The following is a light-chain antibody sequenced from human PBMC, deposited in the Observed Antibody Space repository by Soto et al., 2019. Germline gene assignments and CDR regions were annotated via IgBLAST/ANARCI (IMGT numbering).Light chain of an antibody. Sequence: EIVLTQAPTTISSFPGARVTLSLRGSKFTNTRFGWYQHRPGPAPRLLIYGATNRATGIPGRFSGSGSGTDFTLTISRLEPEDFAVYYCQQYGSSGTFGQGTKVDNK. CDR2: GAT. V-gene: IGKV3-20*01. CDR3: QQYGSSGT. CDR1: KFTNTR. J-gene: IGKJ1*01.